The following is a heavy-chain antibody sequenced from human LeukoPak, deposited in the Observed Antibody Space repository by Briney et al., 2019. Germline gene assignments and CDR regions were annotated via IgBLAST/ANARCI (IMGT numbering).Heavy chain of an antibody. J-gene: IGHJ1*01. CDR2: ISGSGGST. Sequence: GGSLRLSCAASGFTFSSYAMSWVRQAPGQGLEWASAISGSGGSTYYADSVKGRFTISRDSSKNTVYLQMNSLRAEDTAVYYCAKQTYYYDSSGYTAEYFQHWGQGTLVTVSS. D-gene: IGHD3-22*01. CDR3: AKQTYYYDSSGYTAEYFQH. CDR1: GFTFSSYA. V-gene: IGHV3-23*01.